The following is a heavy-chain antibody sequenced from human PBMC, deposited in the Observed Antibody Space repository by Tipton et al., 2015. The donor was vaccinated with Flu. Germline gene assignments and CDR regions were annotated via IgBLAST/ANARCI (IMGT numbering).Heavy chain of an antibody. V-gene: IGHV3-48*04. D-gene: IGHD2-2*03. CDR1: GFTFSSYW. Sequence: SLRLSCAASGFTFSSYWMSWVRQAPGKGLEWVSYISSSSSTIYYADSVKGRFTISRDNAKNSLYLQMNSLRAEDTAVYYCARDRLMDKHKGGAFDIWGQGTMVTVSS. CDR2: ISSSSSTI. J-gene: IGHJ3*02. CDR3: ARDRLMDKHKGGAFDI.